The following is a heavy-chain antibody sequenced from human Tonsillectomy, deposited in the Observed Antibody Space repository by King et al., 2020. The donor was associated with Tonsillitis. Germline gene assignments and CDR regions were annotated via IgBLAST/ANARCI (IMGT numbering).Heavy chain of an antibody. CDR3: AREWNQEDALLNAAFDI. Sequence: VQLVESGGGLVKPGGSLRLSCAASGFTFSSYSMNWVRQAPGKGLEWVSSISSSSNYIYYADSVKGRFTISRDNAKNSLYLQMNSLRAEDTAVYYCAREWNQEDALLNAAFDIWGQGTMVTVSS. CDR2: ISSSSNYI. CDR1: GFTFSSYS. V-gene: IGHV3-21*01. J-gene: IGHJ3*02. D-gene: IGHD1-14*01.